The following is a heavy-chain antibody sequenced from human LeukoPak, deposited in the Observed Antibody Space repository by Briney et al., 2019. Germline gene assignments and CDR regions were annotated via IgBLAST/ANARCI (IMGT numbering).Heavy chain of an antibody. J-gene: IGHJ4*02. V-gene: IGHV3-23*01. CDR3: AKGGGGDCSSISCSFDS. CDR1: GLTFSSYA. CDR2: ISGSGGST. Sequence: PGGSLRLSCAASGLTFSSYAISWVRQAPGKGLEWVSTISGSGGSTYYADSVKGRFTISRDNSKNTLYLQMNSLRAEDTATYYCAKGGGGDCSSISCSFDSWGQGTLVTVSS. D-gene: IGHD2-2*01.